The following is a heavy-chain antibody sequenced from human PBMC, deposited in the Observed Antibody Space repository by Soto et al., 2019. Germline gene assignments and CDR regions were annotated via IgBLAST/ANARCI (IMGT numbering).Heavy chain of an antibody. CDR3: ARGRLLLFGESYHRWFEP. J-gene: IGHJ5*02. V-gene: IGHV4-31*03. CDR2: IYYSGST. D-gene: IGHD3-10*01. Sequence: TLSLTCTFSVGSISSGGYYWSWIRQHPWKGLEWIGYIYYSGSTYYNPSLKSRVTISVDTSKNQFSLKLSSVTAADTAVYYCARGRLLLFGESYHRWFEPLGQGTLVIVS. CDR1: VGSISSGGYY.